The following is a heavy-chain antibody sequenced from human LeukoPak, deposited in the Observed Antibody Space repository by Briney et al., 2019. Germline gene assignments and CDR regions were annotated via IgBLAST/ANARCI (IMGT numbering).Heavy chain of an antibody. CDR3: ALSSTGDRITMVRGVITAFDI. D-gene: IGHD3-10*01. CDR2: IYWNDDK. Sequence: SGPTLVNPTQTLTLTCTFSGFSLSTSGVGVGWIRQPPGKALERLALIYWNDDKRYSPSLKSRLTITKDTSKNQVVLTMTNMDPVDTATYYCALSSTGDRITMVRGVITAFDIWGQGTMVTVSS. J-gene: IGHJ3*02. CDR1: GFSLSTSGVG. V-gene: IGHV2-5*01.